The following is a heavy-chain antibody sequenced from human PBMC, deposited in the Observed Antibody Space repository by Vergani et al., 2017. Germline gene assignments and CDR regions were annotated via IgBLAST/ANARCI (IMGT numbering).Heavy chain of an antibody. J-gene: IGHJ4*02. CDR3: ARRYCSGGSCYFDY. CDR1: GFTFSSYS. Sequence: EVQLVESGGGLVKPGGSLRLSCAASGFTFSSYSMNWVRQAPGKGLEWVSSISSSSSYMYYADSVKGRFTISRDNANNSLYLQMNSLRAEDTAVYYCARRYCSGGSCYFDYWGQGTLVTVSS. CDR2: ISSSSSYM. V-gene: IGHV3-21*01. D-gene: IGHD2-15*01.